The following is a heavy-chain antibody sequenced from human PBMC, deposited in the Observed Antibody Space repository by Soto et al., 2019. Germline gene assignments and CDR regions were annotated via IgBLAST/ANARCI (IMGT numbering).Heavy chain of an antibody. CDR2: IYYSGST. V-gene: IGHV4-59*01. J-gene: IGHJ4*02. CDR3: AREGYDSSGPDY. Sequence: SETLSLTCTVSGGSISSYYWSWIRQPPGKGLEWIGYIYYSGSTNYNPSLKSRVTISVDTSKNQFSLKLSSVTAADTAAYYCAREGYDSSGPDYWGQGTLVTVSS. D-gene: IGHD3-22*01. CDR1: GGSISSYY.